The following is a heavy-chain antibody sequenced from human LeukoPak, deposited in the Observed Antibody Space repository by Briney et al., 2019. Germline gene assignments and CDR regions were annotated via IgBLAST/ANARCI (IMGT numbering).Heavy chain of an antibody. V-gene: IGHV1-2*02. CDR1: GYTFTGYY. CDR3: AREGTASYYYDSSGYYNWFDP. J-gene: IGHJ5*02. Sequence: ASVKVFCKASGYTFTGYYMHWVRRAPGQGLEWMGWINPNSGGTNYAQKFQGRVTMTRDTSISTAYMELSRLRSDDTAVYYCAREGTASYYYDSSGYYNWFDPWGQGTLVTVSS. CDR2: INPNSGGT. D-gene: IGHD3-22*01.